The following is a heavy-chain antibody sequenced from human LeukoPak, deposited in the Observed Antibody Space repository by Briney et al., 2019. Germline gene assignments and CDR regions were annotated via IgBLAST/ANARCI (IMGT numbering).Heavy chain of an antibody. J-gene: IGHJ4*02. CDR3: AKAPVTTCRGAYCYPFDY. D-gene: IGHD2-21*01. Sequence: GGSLRLSCAASGFTFSSYAMSWVRQAPGKGLEWVSAISGSGGSTYYADSVKGRFTISRDSSKNTLFLQMNRLRPEDAAVYYCAKAPVTTCRGAYCYPFDYRGQGTLVTVSS. CDR2: ISGSGGST. V-gene: IGHV3-23*01. CDR1: GFTFSSYA.